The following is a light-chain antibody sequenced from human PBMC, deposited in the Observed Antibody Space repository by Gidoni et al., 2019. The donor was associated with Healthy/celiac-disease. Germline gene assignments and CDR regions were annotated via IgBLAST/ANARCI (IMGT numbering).Light chain of an antibody. V-gene: IGLV3-25*03. Sequence: SYELTQPPWVSVSPGQTARITCSGDALPKQYAYWYQQQPGQAPVLVIYKDSERPSGIPERFSGSSSGTTFTLTISGFQAEDEADYYCQSADSSGTYWVFGGGTKLTVL. J-gene: IGLJ3*02. CDR3: QSADSSGTYWV. CDR2: KDS. CDR1: ALPKQY.